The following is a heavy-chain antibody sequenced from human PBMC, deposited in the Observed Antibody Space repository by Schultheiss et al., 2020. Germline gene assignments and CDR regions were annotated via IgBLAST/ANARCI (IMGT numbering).Heavy chain of an antibody. Sequence: GGSLRLSCKGSGYSFTSYWINWVRQMPGKGLEWMGRIDPSDSYTKYSPSFQGHVTISADRSITTAYLQWSSLKASDTAMYYCARGGSGSYIWGQGTMVTVSS. CDR3: ARGGSGSYI. J-gene: IGHJ3*02. CDR1: GYSFTSYW. CDR2: IDPSDSYT. V-gene: IGHV5-10-1*01. D-gene: IGHD1-26*01.